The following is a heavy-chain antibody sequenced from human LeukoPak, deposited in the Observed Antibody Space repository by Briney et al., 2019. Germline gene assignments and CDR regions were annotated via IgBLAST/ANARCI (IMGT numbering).Heavy chain of an antibody. CDR3: ARDANHYYDSSGYCDY. CDR2: IQYDGSNE. Sequence: SGGSLRLSCAASGFTFSSYGMHWVRQAPGKGLEWVAYIQYDGSNEQYAHSVRGRFSISRDSSKNTLYLQMNSLRAEDTAVYYCARDANHYYDSSGYCDYWGQGTLVTVSS. CDR1: GFTFSSYG. J-gene: IGHJ4*02. V-gene: IGHV3-30*02. D-gene: IGHD3-22*01.